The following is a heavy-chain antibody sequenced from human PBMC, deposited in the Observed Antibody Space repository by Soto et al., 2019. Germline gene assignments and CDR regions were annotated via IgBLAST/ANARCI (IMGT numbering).Heavy chain of an antibody. CDR1: GFTFSSYA. CDR2: ISANGQGI. Sequence: GGSLRLSCAASGFTFSSYALSWVRQAPGKGLEWVSAISANGQGIYYADSVRGRFTISRDNSKNTIFLHMDSLRAEDTAVYYCAKDRNYPRDYFHYWGQGTLVTVSS. V-gene: IGHV3-23*01. D-gene: IGHD1-7*01. CDR3: AKDRNYPRDYFHY. J-gene: IGHJ4*02.